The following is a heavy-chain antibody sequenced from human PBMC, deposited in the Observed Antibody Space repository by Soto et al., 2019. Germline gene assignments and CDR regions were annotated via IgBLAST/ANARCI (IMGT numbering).Heavy chain of an antibody. CDR3: ARCSTGYGYNGSSLRY. D-gene: IGHD5-12*01. CDR2: ISAYNGNT. V-gene: IGHV1-18*01. J-gene: IGHJ4*02. Sequence: QVQLVQSGAEVKKPGASVKVACRTSGYTFTGYAFSWVRQAPGQGPEWMGWISAYNGNTKYAQRFQDRLTMTTDTSRSTAYMALRSLTFDDTAVYYCARCSTGYGYNGSSLRYWGQGTLVIVSS. CDR1: GYTFTGYA.